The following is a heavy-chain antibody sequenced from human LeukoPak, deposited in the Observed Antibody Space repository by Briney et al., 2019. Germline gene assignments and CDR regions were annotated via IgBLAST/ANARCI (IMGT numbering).Heavy chain of an antibody. CDR3: ARDSLVAAAGKAFDY. D-gene: IGHD6-13*01. J-gene: IGHJ4*02. CDR1: GGTFSSYA. V-gene: IGHV1-69*05. Sequence: ASVKVSCKASGGTFSSYAISWVRQATGQGLEWMGGIIPIFGTANYAQKFQGRVTITTDESTSTAYMELSSLRSEDTAVYYCARDSLVAAAGKAFDYWGQGTLVTVSS. CDR2: IIPIFGTA.